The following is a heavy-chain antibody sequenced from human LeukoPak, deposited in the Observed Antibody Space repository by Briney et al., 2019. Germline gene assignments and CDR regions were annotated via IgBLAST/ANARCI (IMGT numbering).Heavy chain of an antibody. Sequence: PSETLSLTCTVSGGSISSSSYYWGWIRQPPGKGLEWIGSIYYSGSTYYNPSLKSRVTISVDTSKNQFSLKLSSVTAADTAVYYCAREGADYYDSSGYSPFDYWGQGTLVTVSS. D-gene: IGHD3-22*01. CDR3: AREGADYYDSSGYSPFDY. CDR2: IYYSGST. V-gene: IGHV4-39*07. J-gene: IGHJ4*02. CDR1: GGSISSSSYY.